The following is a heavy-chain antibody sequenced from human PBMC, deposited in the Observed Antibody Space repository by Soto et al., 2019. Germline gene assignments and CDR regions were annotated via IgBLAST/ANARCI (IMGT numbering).Heavy chain of an antibody. V-gene: IGHV3-21*01. CDR2: ISSTSDRI. CDR1: GFTFSAST. D-gene: IGHD2-15*01. Sequence: EVQLVESGGGLVEPGGSLRLSCAASGFTFSASTMDWVRQAPGKGLEWVSSISSTSDRIYYADSLKGRFTISRDNAKNSLFLQMSSLRAEDTAVYYCARPLWCGGGSCHSANFYYYYMDVWGKGTTVTVSS. CDR3: ARPLWCGGGSCHSANFYYYYMDV. J-gene: IGHJ6*03.